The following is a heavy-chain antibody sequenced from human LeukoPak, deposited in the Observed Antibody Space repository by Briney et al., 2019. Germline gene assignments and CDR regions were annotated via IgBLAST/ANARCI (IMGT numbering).Heavy chain of an antibody. Sequence: ASVKVSCKASGYTFTSYYMHWVRQAPGQGLEWMGIINPSGGSTSYAQKFQGRVTMTRDTSISTAYMELSRLRSDDTAVYYCAREPLRFFDYYYMDVWGKGTTVTVSS. CDR3: AREPLRFFDYYYMDV. D-gene: IGHD3-3*01. V-gene: IGHV1-46*01. J-gene: IGHJ6*03. CDR1: GYTFTSYY. CDR2: INPSGGST.